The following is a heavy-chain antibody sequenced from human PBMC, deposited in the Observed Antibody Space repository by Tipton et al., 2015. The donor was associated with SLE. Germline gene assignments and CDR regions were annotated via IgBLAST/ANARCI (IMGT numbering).Heavy chain of an antibody. Sequence: TLSLTCTVSGGSISSYYWSWIRQPPGEGLEWIGYIYYSGSTNYNPSLKSRVTISVDTSKNQFSLKLSSVTAADTAVDYCARVGGLEWLFTYYYYGMDVWGQGTTVTVSS. V-gene: IGHV4-59*08. CDR3: ARVGGLEWLFTYYYYGMDV. CDR2: IYYSGST. D-gene: IGHD3-3*01. J-gene: IGHJ6*02. CDR1: GGSISSYY.